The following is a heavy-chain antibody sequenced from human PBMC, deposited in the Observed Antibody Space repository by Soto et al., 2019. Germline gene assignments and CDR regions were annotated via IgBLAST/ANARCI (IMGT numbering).Heavy chain of an antibody. D-gene: IGHD6-6*01. Sequence: AASVKVSCKASGFSFTGYYIHWLRQAPGQGLEWMGWINAHSGGTEYAQKFQGRVTLTRDTSTSTAYMTLSSLRSDDTAIYYCAKDLTRQLAYWLDPWGQGTQVTVSS. CDR2: INAHSGGT. J-gene: IGHJ5*02. CDR3: AKDLTRQLAYWLDP. CDR1: GFSFTGYY. V-gene: IGHV1-2*02.